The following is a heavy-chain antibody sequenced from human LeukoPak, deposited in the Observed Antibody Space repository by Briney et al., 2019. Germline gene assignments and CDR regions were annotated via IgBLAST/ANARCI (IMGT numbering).Heavy chain of an antibody. CDR1: GFTFSFYW. CDR3: ARDEHQYYSESSGRFDY. D-gene: IGHD3-22*01. V-gene: IGHV3-7*04. J-gene: IGHJ4*02. Sequence: GGPLRLSCVASGFTFSFYWMGWVRQAPGKGLEWVANIKQDGSEKYYVDSARGRFTISRDNAKNSLYLHMNSLRAEDTAVYYCARDEHQYYSESSGRFDYWGQGTLVTVSS. CDR2: IKQDGSEK.